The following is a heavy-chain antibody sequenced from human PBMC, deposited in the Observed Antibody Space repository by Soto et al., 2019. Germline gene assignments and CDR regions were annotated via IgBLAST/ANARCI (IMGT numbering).Heavy chain of an antibody. CDR3: ARGSSTLRAFDI. Sequence: SETLSLTCTVSGGSISSGGYYWSWIRQHPGKGLEWIGYIYYSGSTYYNPSLKSRVTISVDTSKNQFSLKLSSVTAADTAVYYCARGSSTLRAFDIWGQGTMVTVSS. CDR1: GGSISSGGYY. J-gene: IGHJ3*02. V-gene: IGHV4-31*03. CDR2: IYYSGST.